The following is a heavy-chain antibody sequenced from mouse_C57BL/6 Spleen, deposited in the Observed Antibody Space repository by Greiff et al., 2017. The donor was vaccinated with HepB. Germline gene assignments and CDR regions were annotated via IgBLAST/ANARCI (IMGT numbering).Heavy chain of an antibody. CDR1: GYAFSSSW. Sequence: QVQLKQSGPELVKPGASVKISCKASGYAFSSSWMNWVKQRPGKGLEWIGRIYPGDGDTNYNGKFKGKATLTADKSSSTAYMQLSSLTSEDSAVYFCARYYYGSSYCYAMDYWGQGTSVTVSS. V-gene: IGHV1-82*01. J-gene: IGHJ4*01. D-gene: IGHD1-1*01. CDR3: ARYYYGSSYCYAMDY. CDR2: IYPGDGDT.